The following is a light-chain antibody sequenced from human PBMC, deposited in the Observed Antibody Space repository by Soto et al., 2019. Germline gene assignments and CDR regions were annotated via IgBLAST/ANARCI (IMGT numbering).Light chain of an antibody. CDR2: GAS. Sequence: EIVLTQSPGTLSLSPGERATLSCRASQTVSRSSLAWYQQKPGQAPRLLIYGASSRATGIPDRFSGSGSGTDFTLTITGLQPEDVATYYCQNYNSAPWTFGQGTKVEIK. V-gene: IGKV3-20*01. CDR3: QNYNSAPWT. CDR1: QTVSRSS. J-gene: IGKJ1*01.